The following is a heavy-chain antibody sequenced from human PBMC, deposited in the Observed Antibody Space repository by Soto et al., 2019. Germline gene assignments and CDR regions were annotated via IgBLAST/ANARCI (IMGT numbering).Heavy chain of an antibody. V-gene: IGHV4-59*01. D-gene: IGHD3-9*01. CDR3: ARENQYYDILTGYSPHFDY. CDR1: GGSISSYY. CDR2: IYYSGST. Sequence: SETLSLTCTVSGGSISSYYWSWIRQPPGKGLEWIGYIYYSGSTNYNPSLKSRVTISVDTSKNQFSLKLSSVTAADTAVYYCARENQYYDILTGYSPHFDYWGQGTLVTVS. J-gene: IGHJ4*02.